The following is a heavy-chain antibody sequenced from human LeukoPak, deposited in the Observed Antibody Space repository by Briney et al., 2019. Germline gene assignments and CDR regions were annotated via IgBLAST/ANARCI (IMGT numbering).Heavy chain of an antibody. Sequence: SETLSLTCSVSGGSISSFYWSWIRQPPEKGLEWIGYIYYSGSTNYNPSLKGRVTISVDTSKNQFSLELSSVTATDTAVYYCAGGGYSYRFDYWGQGTLVTVSS. V-gene: IGHV4-59*01. CDR2: IYYSGST. CDR3: AGGGYSYRFDY. J-gene: IGHJ4*02. CDR1: GGSISSFY. D-gene: IGHD5-18*01.